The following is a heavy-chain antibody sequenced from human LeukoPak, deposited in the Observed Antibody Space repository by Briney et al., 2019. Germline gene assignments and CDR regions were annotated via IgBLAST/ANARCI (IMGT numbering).Heavy chain of an antibody. D-gene: IGHD2-21*02. Sequence: SSETLSLTCTVSGGSISSGGYYWGWIRQPPGKGLEWIGSIYYSGSTYYNPSLKSRVTISVDTSKNQFSLKLSSVTAADTAVYYCARGGPYCGGDLCFDYWGQGTLVTVSS. CDR3: ARGGPYCGGDLCFDY. J-gene: IGHJ4*02. V-gene: IGHV4-39*01. CDR1: GGSISSGGYY. CDR2: IYYSGST.